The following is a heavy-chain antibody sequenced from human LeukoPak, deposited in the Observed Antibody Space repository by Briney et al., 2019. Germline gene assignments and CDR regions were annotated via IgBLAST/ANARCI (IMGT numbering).Heavy chain of an antibody. CDR1: GFNFSNYG. CDR3: ANHGGYSYGMYYYGMDV. CDR2: ISYDGSNK. D-gene: IGHD5-18*01. J-gene: IGHJ6*02. Sequence: PGGSLRLSCSASGFNFSNYGMHWVRQAPGKGLEWVAVISYDGSNKYYADSVKGRFTISRDNSKNTLYLQMNSLRAEDTAVYYCANHGGYSYGMYYYGMDVWGQGTTVTVSS. V-gene: IGHV3-30*18.